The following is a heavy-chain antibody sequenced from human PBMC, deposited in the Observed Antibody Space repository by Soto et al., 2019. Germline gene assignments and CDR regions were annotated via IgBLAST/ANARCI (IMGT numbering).Heavy chain of an antibody. V-gene: IGHV4-39*01. D-gene: IGHD7-27*01. J-gene: IGHJ4*02. CDR1: GGSISSSHYY. CDR3: ARHGPTWVAQVLYFDY. Sequence: ASETLSLTCTVSGGSISSSHYYWGWIRQPPGKGLEWIGTVYYSGTTYYHPSLKSRVTISADTSKNQFSLRLSSVTAADTALYYCARHGPTWVAQVLYFDYWGQGAPVTVSS. CDR2: VYYSGTT.